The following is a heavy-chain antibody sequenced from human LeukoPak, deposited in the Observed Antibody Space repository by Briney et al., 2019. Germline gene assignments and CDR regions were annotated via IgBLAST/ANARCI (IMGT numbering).Heavy chain of an antibody. D-gene: IGHD4-17*01. V-gene: IGHV4-61*02. CDR3: ARETAVTTASTYYYYYMDV. Sequence: PSQTLSLTCTVSGGSISTGSYYWNWIRQPAGKGLEWIGRIYTSGSTNYNPSLKSRVTMSVDTSKNQFSLKLSSVTAADTAVYYCARETAVTTASTYYYYYMDVWGKGTTVTISS. CDR1: GGSISTGSYY. CDR2: IYTSGST. J-gene: IGHJ6*03.